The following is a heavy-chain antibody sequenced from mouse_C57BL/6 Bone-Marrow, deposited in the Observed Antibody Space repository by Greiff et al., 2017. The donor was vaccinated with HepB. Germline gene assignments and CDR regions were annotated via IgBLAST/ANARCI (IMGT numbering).Heavy chain of an antibody. V-gene: IGHV1-20*01. CDR1: GYSFTGYF. D-gene: IGHD1-1*01. Sequence: VHVKQSGPELVKPGDSVKISCKASGYSFTGYFMNWVMQSHGKSLEWIGRINPYNGDTFYNQKFKGKATLTVDKSSSTAHMELRSLTSEDSAVYYCARSYGSPETFAYWGQGTLVTVSA. J-gene: IGHJ3*01. CDR2: INPYNGDT. CDR3: ARSYGSPETFAY.